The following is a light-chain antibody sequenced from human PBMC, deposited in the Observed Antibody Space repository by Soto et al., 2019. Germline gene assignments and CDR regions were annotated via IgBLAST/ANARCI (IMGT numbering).Light chain of an antibody. V-gene: IGKV3-15*01. J-gene: IGKJ5*01. CDR3: QQCSVWPLFT. Sequence: EIVMTQSPATLSVSPGERVTISCRASQSVSSYLAWYQHKPGQPPRLLIYGASTRATGIPVRFSGSGSGTDFTLTISSLQSEDFAVYFCQQCSVWPLFTFGQGTRLEIK. CDR2: GAS. CDR1: QSVSSY.